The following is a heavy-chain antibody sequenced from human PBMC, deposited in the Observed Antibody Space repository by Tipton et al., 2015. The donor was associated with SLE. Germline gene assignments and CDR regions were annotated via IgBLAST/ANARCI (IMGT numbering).Heavy chain of an antibody. CDR3: ARSSTVKDYYYMDV. CDR1: GFTFSSYG. V-gene: IGHV3-33*01. Sequence: RSLRLSCAASGFTFSSYGMHWVRQAPGKGLEWGAVIWYDGSNKYYADSVKGRFTISRDNSKNTLYLQMNSLRAEDTAVYYCARSSTVKDYYYMDVWGKGTTVTVSS. D-gene: IGHD4-11*01. CDR2: IWYDGSNK. J-gene: IGHJ6*03.